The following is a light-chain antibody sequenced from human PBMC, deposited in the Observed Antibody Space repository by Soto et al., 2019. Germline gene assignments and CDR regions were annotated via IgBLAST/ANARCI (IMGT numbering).Light chain of an antibody. CDR3: QQYGSSPVT. CDR2: GAS. Sequence: EIVLTQSPGTLSLSPGERATLSCRASQSVSSTYLDWYQQKPGQPPRLLIYGASSRATGIPDRFSGSGSGTDFTLTITRLESEDFAVYYCQQYGSSPVTFGQGTRLDIK. J-gene: IGKJ5*01. V-gene: IGKV3-20*01. CDR1: QSVSSTY.